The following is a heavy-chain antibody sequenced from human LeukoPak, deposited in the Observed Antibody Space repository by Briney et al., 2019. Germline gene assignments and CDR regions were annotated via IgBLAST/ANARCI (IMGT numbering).Heavy chain of an antibody. CDR3: ARERGSSGYFGLCEY. D-gene: IGHD3-22*01. CDR1: GGSISSGDHY. V-gene: IGHV4-30-4*01. J-gene: IGHJ4*02. CDR2: IYYSGST. Sequence: SQTLSLTYTVSGGSISSGDHYWSWIRQPPGKGLEWIGYIYYSGSTYYNPSLKSRVTISVDTSKNQFSLKLSSVTAADTAVYYCARERGSSGYFGLCEYWGQGILVTVSS.